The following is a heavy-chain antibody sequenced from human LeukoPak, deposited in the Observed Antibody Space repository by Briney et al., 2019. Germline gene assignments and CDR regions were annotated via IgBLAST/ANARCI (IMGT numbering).Heavy chain of an antibody. J-gene: IGHJ2*01. CDR2: SSESGTAY. CDR3: VRGGERTGNSYFDL. CDR1: GLTFSDYF. V-gene: IGHV3-11*04. Sequence: PGGSLRLSCAASGLTFSDYFMSWIRQPPGKGLEWITYSSESGTAYSYAASVKGRFTISRDNAKNSLFLQMDSLRADDTALYYCVRGGERTGNSYFDLWGRGTLVTVSS. D-gene: IGHD2-8*02.